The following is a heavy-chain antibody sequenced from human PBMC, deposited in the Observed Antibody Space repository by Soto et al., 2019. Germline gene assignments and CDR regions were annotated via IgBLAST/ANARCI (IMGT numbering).Heavy chain of an antibody. J-gene: IGHJ4*02. D-gene: IGHD5-12*01. CDR3: ASRFVDSATGYFDR. CDR2: IYHSGST. Sequence: LSLTCLVSGGSIINGNYSWTWIRQPPGKALEWIGYIYHSGSTYYNPSLRSRVTLSVDRSKNQFSLNMKSMTAADTAVYYCASRFVDSATGYFDRWGQGTLVTVSS. CDR1: GGSIINGNYS. V-gene: IGHV4-30-2*01.